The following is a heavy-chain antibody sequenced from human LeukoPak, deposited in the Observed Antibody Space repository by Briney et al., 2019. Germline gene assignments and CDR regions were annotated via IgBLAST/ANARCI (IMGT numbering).Heavy chain of an antibody. V-gene: IGHV3-33*01. Sequence: GGSLRLSCAASGFTFSSYGMHWVRQAPGKGLDWVAVIWDDRDNKYYADSVKGRFTISRDNSKNTLYLQMNSLRAEDTAIYYCARDPTNTSGWYNLDYRGQGTLVTVSS. CDR1: GFTFSSYG. D-gene: IGHD6-19*01. J-gene: IGHJ4*02. CDR3: ARDPTNTSGWYNLDY. CDR2: IWDDRDNK.